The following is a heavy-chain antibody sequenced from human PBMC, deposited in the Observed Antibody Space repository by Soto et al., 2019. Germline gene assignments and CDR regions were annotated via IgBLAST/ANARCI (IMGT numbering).Heavy chain of an antibody. CDR2: IYYSGST. Sequence: QVQLQESGPGMVKPSQTLSLTCTVSGGSISSGGYYWSWIRQHPGKGLEWIGYIYYSGSTYYNPSLKSRVTISVDTSKNQFSLKLSSVTAADTAVYYCARGGPSAVPAAISHRYYYYYGMDVWGQGTTVTVSS. CDR1: GGSISSGGYY. D-gene: IGHD2-2*01. J-gene: IGHJ6*02. V-gene: IGHV4-31*03. CDR3: ARGGPSAVPAAISHRYYYYYGMDV.